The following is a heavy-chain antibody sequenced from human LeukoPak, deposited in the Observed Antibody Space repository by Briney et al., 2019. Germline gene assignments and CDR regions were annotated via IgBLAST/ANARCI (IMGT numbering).Heavy chain of an antibody. J-gene: IGHJ4*02. Sequence: GGSLRLSCAAPGFTFSSYAMNWVRQAPGKGLEWISFISSGGTTISYADSVKGRFTISRDNAKNSLFLQMNSLRVEDTAVYYCAKPFCNGGVCYVNFFDYWGQGTQLTVSS. CDR2: ISSGGTTI. CDR3: AKPFCNGGVCYVNFFDY. V-gene: IGHV3-48*01. D-gene: IGHD2-8*02. CDR1: GFTFSSYA.